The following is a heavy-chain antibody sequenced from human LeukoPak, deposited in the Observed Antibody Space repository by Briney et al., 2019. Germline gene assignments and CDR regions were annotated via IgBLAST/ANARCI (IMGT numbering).Heavy chain of an antibody. D-gene: IGHD3-10*01. CDR3: TGGGLVRGSLHWFDP. Sequence: SQTLSLTCAISGDSVSGGSAGWNWIRQSPSRGLEWLGRVYYRSKWYSDYAISVKSRITINPDTPRNQFSLQLNSVTHDDTAVYYCTGGGLVRGSLHWFDPWGQGTLVTVSS. CDR1: GDSVSGGSAG. J-gene: IGHJ5*02. V-gene: IGHV6-1*01. CDR2: VYYRSKWYS.